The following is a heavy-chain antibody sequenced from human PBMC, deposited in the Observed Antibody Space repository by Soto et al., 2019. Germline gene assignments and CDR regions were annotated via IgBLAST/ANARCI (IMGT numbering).Heavy chain of an antibody. D-gene: IGHD6-19*01. Sequence: QVQLVQSGAEVKKPGSSVRVSCKASGGTPSNSAFSWVRQAPGQGLEWMGGIIPVFGIVKYAQNLEGRVTITGDESTNTAYMEMSSLRYEDRAVYYCASGRIGVVGSRAYYGMDVWGQGTTVTVSS. CDR3: ASGRIGVVGSRAYYGMDV. V-gene: IGHV1-69*01. CDR1: GGTPSNSA. CDR2: IIPVFGIV. J-gene: IGHJ6*02.